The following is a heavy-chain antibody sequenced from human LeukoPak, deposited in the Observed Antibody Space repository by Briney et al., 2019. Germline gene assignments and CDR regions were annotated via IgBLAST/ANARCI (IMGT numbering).Heavy chain of an antibody. J-gene: IGHJ2*01. CDR2: IYYSGST. D-gene: IGHD6-19*01. V-gene: IGHV4-39*07. CDR3: ARVSFAYSSGWNWYFDL. CDR1: GGSISSSSYY. Sequence: SETLSLTCTVSGGSISSSSYYWGWIRQPPGKGLEWIGSIYYSGSTYYNPSLKSRVTISVDTSKNQFSLKLSSVTAADTAVYYCARVSFAYSSGWNWYFDLWGRGTLVTVSS.